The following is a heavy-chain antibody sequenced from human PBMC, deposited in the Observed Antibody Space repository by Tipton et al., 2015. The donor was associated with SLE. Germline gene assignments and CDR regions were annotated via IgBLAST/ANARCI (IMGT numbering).Heavy chain of an antibody. CDR2: INHSGST. J-gene: IGHJ3*02. CDR1: GGSFSGYY. V-gene: IGHV4-34*01. Sequence: GLVKPSETLSLTCAVYGGSFSGYYWSWIRQPPGKGLEWIGEINHSGSTNYNPSLKSRVTISVDTSKNQFSLKLSSVTAADTAVYYCAGVSRDAFEIWGQGTMVTVSS. CDR3: AGVSRDAFEI. D-gene: IGHD5/OR15-5a*01.